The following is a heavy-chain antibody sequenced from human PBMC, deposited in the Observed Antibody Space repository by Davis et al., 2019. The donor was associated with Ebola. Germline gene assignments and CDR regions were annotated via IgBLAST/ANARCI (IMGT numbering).Heavy chain of an antibody. CDR3: ARSGQQLVGYFQH. V-gene: IGHV1-46*01. J-gene: IGHJ1*01. CDR1: GYTFTSYY. CDR2: INPSGGST. D-gene: IGHD6-13*01. Sequence: AASVQVSCKASGYTFTSYYMHCVRQAPGQGLEWMGIINPSGGSTSYAQKFQGRVTMTRDTSTSTVYMELSSLRSEDTAVYYCARSGQQLVGYFQHWGQGTLVTVSS.